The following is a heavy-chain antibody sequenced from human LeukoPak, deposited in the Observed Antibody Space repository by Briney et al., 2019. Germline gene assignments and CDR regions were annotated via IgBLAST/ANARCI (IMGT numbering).Heavy chain of an antibody. CDR2: LSSDGFYK. J-gene: IGHJ3*01. D-gene: IGHD5-18*01. CDR1: GFTFRNSA. V-gene: IGHV3-30*03. CDR3: ARGGRGLLWFRDALDV. Sequence: GTSLRLSCAASGFTFRNSAMHWVRQAPGKGLEWLTVLSSDGFYKYSQESLQGRFTISRDNSKNTLYLEMNSLRPEDTAVYYCARGGRGLLWFRDALDVWGQGTKVTVSS.